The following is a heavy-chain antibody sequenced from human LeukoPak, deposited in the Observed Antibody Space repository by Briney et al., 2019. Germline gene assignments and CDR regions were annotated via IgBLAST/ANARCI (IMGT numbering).Heavy chain of an antibody. CDR1: GYTFTSNY. CDR3: ARDQEGFDY. Sequence: ASVKVSCKASGYTFTSNYIHWVRQAPGQGLEWMGMIYPRDGSTSYAQKFQGRVTVTRDTSTSTVHMELSGLRSEDTAVYYCARDQEGFDYWGQGTLVAVSS. J-gene: IGHJ4*02. V-gene: IGHV1-46*01. CDR2: IYPRDGST.